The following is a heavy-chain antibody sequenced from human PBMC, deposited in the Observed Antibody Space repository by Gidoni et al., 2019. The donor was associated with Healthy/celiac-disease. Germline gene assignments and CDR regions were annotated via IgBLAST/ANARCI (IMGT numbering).Heavy chain of an antibody. J-gene: IGHJ4*02. Sequence: QVQLVEAGGGVVQPGRSLRLSCAASGFTFSSYAMHWVRQAPGKGLEWVAVISYDGSNKYYADSVKGRFTISRDNSKNTLYLQMNSLRAEDTAVYYCARDGSYDSSHLDYWGQGTLVTVSS. V-gene: IGHV3-30-3*01. CDR3: ARDGSYDSSHLDY. CDR1: GFTFSSYA. D-gene: IGHD3-22*01. CDR2: ISYDGSNK.